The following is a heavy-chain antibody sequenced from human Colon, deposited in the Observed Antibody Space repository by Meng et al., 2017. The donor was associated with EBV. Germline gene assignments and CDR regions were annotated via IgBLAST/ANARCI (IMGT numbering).Heavy chain of an antibody. CDR1: GGSLSGAY. CDR2: IIHGGSP. V-gene: IGHV4-34*12. CDR3: ARRPTGIDY. D-gene: IGHD2-8*02. J-gene: IGHJ4*02. Sequence: QVQLQQLGAXLVKLXXXLSLTCAVNGGSLSGAYWNWIRQPPGKGLEWIGEIIHGGSPSYNPSLKSRVTISIDTSKNQLSLMLSSVTAADTAVYYCARRPTGIDYWGQGTMVTVSS.